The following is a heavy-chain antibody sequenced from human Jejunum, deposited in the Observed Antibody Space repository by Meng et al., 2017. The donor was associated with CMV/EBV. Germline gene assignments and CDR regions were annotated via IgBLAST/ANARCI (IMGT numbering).Heavy chain of an antibody. Sequence: ACSSFTFRISYMSWVRQVPGNGLVWVSRFIPAGSGTGYADAVKGRFTISRDNAKNTLYLQMNSLRVEDTAVYYCVSYDCELPSDRWGQGTLVTVSS. CDR3: VSYDCELPSDR. V-gene: IGHV3-74*01. CDR1: SFTFRISY. J-gene: IGHJ5*02. D-gene: IGHD3-16*01. CDR2: FIPAGSGT.